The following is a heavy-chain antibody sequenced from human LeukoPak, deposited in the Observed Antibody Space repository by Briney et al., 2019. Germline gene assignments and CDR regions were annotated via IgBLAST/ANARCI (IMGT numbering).Heavy chain of an antibody. CDR1: GFTSSTYW. CDR3: ARSPLRRSDS. D-gene: IGHD1-14*01. J-gene: IGHJ4*02. Sequence: GGSLRLSCAASGFTSSTYWMSWVRQAPGKGLEWVADIKEDGSQKHYVDSVKGRFTISRDNAKSSLYLQMNNLRAEDTAVYYCARSPLRRSDSWGQGTLVIVSS. V-gene: IGHV3-7*01. CDR2: IKEDGSQK.